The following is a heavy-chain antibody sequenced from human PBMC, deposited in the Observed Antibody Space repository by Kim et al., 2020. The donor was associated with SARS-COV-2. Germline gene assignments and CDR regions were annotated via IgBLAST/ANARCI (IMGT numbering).Heavy chain of an antibody. CDR1: GFTFTSSA. CDR3: AAPSWELAYYYYGMDV. CDR2: IVVGSGNT. J-gene: IGHJ6*02. Sequence: SVKVSCKASGFTFTSSAVQWVRQARGQRLEWIGWIVVGSGNTNYAQKFQERVTITRDMSTSTAYMELSSLRSEDTAVYYCAAPSWELAYYYYGMDVWGQGTTVTVSS. V-gene: IGHV1-58*01. D-gene: IGHD1-26*01.